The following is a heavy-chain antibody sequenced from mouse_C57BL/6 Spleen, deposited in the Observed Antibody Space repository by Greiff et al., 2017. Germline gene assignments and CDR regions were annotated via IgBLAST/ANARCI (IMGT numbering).Heavy chain of an antibody. CDR1: GFTFSDYY. J-gene: IGHJ1*03. V-gene: IGHV5-12*01. D-gene: IGHD2-3*01. Sequence: EVQRVESGGGLVQPGGSLKLSCAASGFTFSDYYMYWVRQTPEKRLEWVAYISNGGGSTYYPDTVKGRFTISRDNAKNTLYLQMSRLKSEDTAMYYCARQGDGYYGYFDVWGTGTTVTVSS. CDR3: ARQGDGYYGYFDV. CDR2: ISNGGGST.